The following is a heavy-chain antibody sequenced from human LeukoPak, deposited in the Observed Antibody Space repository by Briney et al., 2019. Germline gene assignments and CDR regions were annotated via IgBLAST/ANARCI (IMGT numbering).Heavy chain of an antibody. CDR3: ARGIVVVIHN. CDR1: GFTFSSYS. V-gene: IGHV3-21*01. D-gene: IGHD3-22*01. Sequence: GGSLRLSCAASGFTFSSYSMNWVRQAPGRGLEWVSSISSSSSYIYYADSVKGRFTISRDNAKNSLYLQMNSLRAEDTAVYYCARGIVVVIHNWGQGTLVTVSS. J-gene: IGHJ4*02. CDR2: ISSSSSYI.